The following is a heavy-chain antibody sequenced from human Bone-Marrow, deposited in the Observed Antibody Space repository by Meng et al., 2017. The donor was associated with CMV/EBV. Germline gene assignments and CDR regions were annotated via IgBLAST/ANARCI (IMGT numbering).Heavy chain of an antibody. D-gene: IGHD3-3*01. CDR2: ISSSSSSI. V-gene: IGHV3-21*01. CDR3: ARRGGHYDFWCGKTGGGYYYGMDV. CDR1: GFTFSSYS. Sequence: GESLKISCAASGFTFSSYSMNWVRQAPGKGLEWVSSISSSSSSIYYADSVKGRFTISRDNAKNSLYLQMNSLRAEDTAVYYCARRGGHYDFWCGKTGGGYYYGMDVWGQGTTVTVSS. J-gene: IGHJ6*02.